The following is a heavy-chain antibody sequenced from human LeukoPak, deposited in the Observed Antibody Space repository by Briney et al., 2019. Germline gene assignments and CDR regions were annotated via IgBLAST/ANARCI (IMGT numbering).Heavy chain of an antibody. CDR2: FDTEDGET. Sequence: ASVKVSCKVSGYTLTELSMHWVRQAPGKGLEWMGGFDTEDGETIYAQKFQGRVTMTEDTSTDTAYMELSSLRSENTAVYYCATDLYGDFHYWGQGTLVTVSS. D-gene: IGHD4-17*01. CDR3: ATDLYGDFHY. J-gene: IGHJ4*02. V-gene: IGHV1-24*01. CDR1: GYTLTELS.